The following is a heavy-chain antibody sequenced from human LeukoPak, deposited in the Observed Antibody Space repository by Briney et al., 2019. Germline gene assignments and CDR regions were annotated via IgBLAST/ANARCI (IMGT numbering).Heavy chain of an antibody. D-gene: IGHD6-19*01. Sequence: ASVNVSCKAPGYTFTSYSISWVRQAPGQGLEWMGWISAYGGNTNYAQKFQGRVTMTTDTSTSTAYMELRSLRSDDTAVYYCARDSSGWYHWFDPWGQGTRVTVSS. CDR2: ISAYGGNT. CDR3: ARDSSGWYHWFDP. J-gene: IGHJ5*02. V-gene: IGHV1-18*01. CDR1: GYTFTSYS.